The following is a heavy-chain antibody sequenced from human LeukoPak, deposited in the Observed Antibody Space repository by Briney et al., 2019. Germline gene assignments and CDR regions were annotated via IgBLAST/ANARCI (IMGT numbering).Heavy chain of an antibody. Sequence: PGGSLRLSCAASGFTFNIYGMHWVRQAPGKGLEWVGFIRNDGRDKYYVDSVKGRFTISRDNSRNTLYLQMNSLKTEDTAVYYCAKDVAQYFDYWGQGTLVTVSS. J-gene: IGHJ4*02. V-gene: IGHV3-30*02. CDR2: IRNDGRDK. CDR1: GFTFNIYG. CDR3: AKDVAQYFDY.